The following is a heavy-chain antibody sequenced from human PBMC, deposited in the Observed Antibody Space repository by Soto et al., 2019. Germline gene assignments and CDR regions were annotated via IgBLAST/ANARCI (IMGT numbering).Heavy chain of an antibody. D-gene: IGHD2-15*01. CDR3: ARAAHPGYWKQVDYGLLY. V-gene: IGHV1-69*13. CDR1: GVTVSSYA. CDR2: IIPIFGTA. Sequence: GASVNVSCKASGVTVSSYAISWVLQAPGQGLEWLGGIIPIFGTANYAQKFQGRVTITADESTSTAYMELSSLRSEDTAVYYCARAAHPGYWKQVDYGLLYWGQGTL. J-gene: IGHJ4*02.